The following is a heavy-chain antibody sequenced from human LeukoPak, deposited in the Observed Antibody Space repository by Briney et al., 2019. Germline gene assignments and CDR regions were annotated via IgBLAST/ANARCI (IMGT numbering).Heavy chain of an antibody. CDR3: ARRTPMASVPFDY. J-gene: IGHJ4*02. CDR1: GGSMNNYY. D-gene: IGHD5-18*01. V-gene: IGHV4-59*01. Sequence: SETLSLTCIVSGGSMNNYYWSWLRQAPGKGLEWIGYIYYSGSTNYNPSLESRVIISIDTSKNQFSLRLSSVTAADTAVYYCARRTPMASVPFDYWGQGTLVTVSS. CDR2: IYYSGST.